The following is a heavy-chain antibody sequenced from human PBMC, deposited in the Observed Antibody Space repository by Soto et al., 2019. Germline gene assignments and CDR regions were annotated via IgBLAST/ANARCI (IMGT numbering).Heavy chain of an antibody. CDR2: INPNSGGT. CDR3: ARSLGYCISTSCYAYYCYGMDV. CDR1: GYTFTSYY. V-gene: IGHV1-2*04. J-gene: IGHJ6*02. Sequence: ASVKVSCKASGYTFTSYYMHWVRQAPGQGLEWMGWINPNSGGTNYAQKFQGWVTMTRDTSISTAYMELSRLRSDDTAVYYCARSLGYCISTSCYAYYCYGMDVWGQGPTVTVSS. D-gene: IGHD2-2*01.